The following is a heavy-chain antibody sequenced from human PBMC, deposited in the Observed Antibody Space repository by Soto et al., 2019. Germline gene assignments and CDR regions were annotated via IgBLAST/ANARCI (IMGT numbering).Heavy chain of an antibody. V-gene: IGHV3-23*01. D-gene: IGHD3-16*02. J-gene: IGHJ6*03. CDR2: ISGSGGST. CDR1: GFTFSSYA. CDR3: AIPAFGGVIVSAYYYYMDV. Sequence: PGGSLRLSCAASGFTFSSYAMSWVRQAPGKGLEWVSAISGSGGSTYYADSVKGRFTISRDNSKNTLYLQMNSLRAEDTAVYYCAIPAFGGVIVSAYYYYMDVWGKGTTVTVSS.